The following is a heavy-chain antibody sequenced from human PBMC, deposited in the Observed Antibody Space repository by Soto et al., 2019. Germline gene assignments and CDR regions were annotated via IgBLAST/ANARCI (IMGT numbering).Heavy chain of an antibody. CDR1: GFTFSSYG. D-gene: IGHD2-2*01. CDR2: ISYDGSNK. CDR3: AKVGVPAAMWYYYYYYMDV. J-gene: IGHJ6*03. Sequence: PGGSLRLSCAASGFTFSSYGMHWVRQAPGKGLEWVAVISYDGSNKYYADSVKGRFTISRDSSKNTLYLQMNSLRAEDTAVYYCAKVGVPAAMWYYYYYYMDVWGKGTTVTVSS. V-gene: IGHV3-30*18.